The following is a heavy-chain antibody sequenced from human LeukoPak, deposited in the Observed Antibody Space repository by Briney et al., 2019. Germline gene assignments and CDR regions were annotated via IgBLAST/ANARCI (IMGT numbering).Heavy chain of an antibody. D-gene: IGHD3-10*01. CDR3: ARHPELYFFDY. J-gene: IGHJ4*02. Sequence: SETLPLTCTVSGGSMSSYYWSWIRQPPGKGLEWIGYIYYSGSTKYNPSLKSRVTISADTSKNQVSLTLSSVTAADTAVYYCARHPELYFFDYWGQGTLVTVSS. CDR2: IYYSGST. V-gene: IGHV4-59*08. CDR1: GGSMSSYY.